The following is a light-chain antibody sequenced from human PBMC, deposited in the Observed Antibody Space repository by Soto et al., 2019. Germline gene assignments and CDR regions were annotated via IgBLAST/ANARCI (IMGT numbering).Light chain of an antibody. CDR1: TSDVGGYNV. Sequence: QSVLTQPASVSGSPGQSITISCIGTTSDVGGYNVVSWYQQHPGKAPKLMIYEVSQRPSGVSNRFSGSKSGSTASLTISGLRAEDEADYYCCSYAGSNTFWVFGGGTKLTVL. V-gene: IGLV2-23*02. CDR3: CSYAGSNTFWV. CDR2: EVS. J-gene: IGLJ3*02.